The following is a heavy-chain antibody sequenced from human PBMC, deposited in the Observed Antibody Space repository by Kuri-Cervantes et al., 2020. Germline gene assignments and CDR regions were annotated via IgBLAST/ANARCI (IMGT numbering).Heavy chain of an antibody. CDR3: ARELASLNAFDI. V-gene: IGHV3-30-3*01. J-gene: IGHJ3*02. D-gene: IGHD3-3*02. CDR2: ISYDGSNK. CDR1: GFTFSSYA. Sequence: GESQKISCAASGFTFSSYAMHWVRQAPGKGLEWVAVISYDGSNKYYADSVKGRFTISRDNSKNTLYLQMNSLRAEDTAVYYCARELASLNAFDIWGQGTMVTVSS.